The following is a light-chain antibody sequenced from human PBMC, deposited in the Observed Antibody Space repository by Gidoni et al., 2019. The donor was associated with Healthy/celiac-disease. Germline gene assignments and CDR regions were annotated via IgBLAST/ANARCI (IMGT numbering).Light chain of an antibody. Sequence: DIVLTQSPATLSLSPGESATLSCRASQSVSSYLAWYQQQPGQAPRLLIYDASNRATGIPARFSGSGSGTDFTLTISSLEPEDFAFYYCQQRSNWPPLTFGGGTKVEIK. CDR1: QSVSSY. V-gene: IGKV3-11*01. CDR2: DAS. CDR3: QQRSNWPPLT. J-gene: IGKJ4*01.